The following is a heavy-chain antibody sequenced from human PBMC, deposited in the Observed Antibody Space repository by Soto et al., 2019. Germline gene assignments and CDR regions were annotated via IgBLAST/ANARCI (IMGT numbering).Heavy chain of an antibody. Sequence: PSETLSLTCTVSGGSISSYYWSWIRQPPGKGLEWIGYIYYSGSTNYNPSLKSRVTISVDTSKNQFSLKLSSVTAADTAVYYCARHAPHLWFGELLLDKPSPFDYCGQGTLVTVSS. D-gene: IGHD3-10*01. CDR2: IYYSGST. CDR1: GGSISSYY. CDR3: ARHAPHLWFGELLLDKPSPFDY. J-gene: IGHJ4*02. V-gene: IGHV4-59*08.